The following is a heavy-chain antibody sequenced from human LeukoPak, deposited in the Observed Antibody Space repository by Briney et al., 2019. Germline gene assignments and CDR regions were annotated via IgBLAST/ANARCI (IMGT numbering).Heavy chain of an antibody. J-gene: IGHJ6*02. CDR1: GFTFSSYA. V-gene: IGHV3-23*01. CDR3: AKDRGSSGPYYGIDV. Sequence: GGSLRLSCAASGFTFSSYAMNWVRQAPGKGLEWVSAISDISGSTYYAASVKGRFTISRDNSKSTMYLQMNSLRAEDTTVYYCAKDRGSSGPYYGIDVWGQGTTVTVSS. CDR2: ISDISGST. D-gene: IGHD1-26*01.